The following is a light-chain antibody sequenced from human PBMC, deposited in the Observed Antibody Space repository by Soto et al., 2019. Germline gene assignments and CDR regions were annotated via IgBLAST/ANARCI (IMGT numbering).Light chain of an antibody. V-gene: IGKV1-39*01. J-gene: IGKJ1*01. CDR2: AAS. Sequence: DIQMTPSPSSLSASVGDRLTITCRASQGINTYLNWYQQKPGKAPKLLIYAASTLQSGVPSRFSGTGSGTEFTLTISSLQSEDFAVYYCQQYNNWLPWTLGQGTKVDIK. CDR1: QGINTY. CDR3: QQYNNWLPWT.